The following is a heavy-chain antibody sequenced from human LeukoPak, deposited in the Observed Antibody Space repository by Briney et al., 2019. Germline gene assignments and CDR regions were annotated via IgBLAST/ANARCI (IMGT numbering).Heavy chain of an antibody. CDR3: ATDRGWRTSGYYLYYFEY. Sequence: GGPLRFSVAAFGLIFPNYFMSWVRQAPGKGREWVASIKHDGSEKYYVDSVRGRFTISRDNTMNSLYLQMSSLRAEDTAVYYCATDRGWRTSGYYLYYFEYWGQGTLVTYSS. V-gene: IGHV3-7*01. CDR2: IKHDGSEK. CDR1: GLIFPNYF. D-gene: IGHD3-3*01. J-gene: IGHJ4*02.